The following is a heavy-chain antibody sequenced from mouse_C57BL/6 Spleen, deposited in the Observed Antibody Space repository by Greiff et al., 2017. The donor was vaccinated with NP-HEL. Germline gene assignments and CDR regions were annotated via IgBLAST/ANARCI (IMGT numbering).Heavy chain of an antibody. CDR3: ANWSWFAY. D-gene: IGHD4-1*01. J-gene: IGHJ3*01. CDR2: INPSTGGT. V-gene: IGHV1-42*01. Sequence: EVKLMESGPELVKPGASVKISCKASGYSFTGYYMNWVKQSPEKSLEWIGEINPSTGGTTYNQKFKAKATLTVDKSSSTAYMQLKSLTSEDSAVYYCANWSWFAYWGQGTLVTVSA. CDR1: GYSFTGYY.